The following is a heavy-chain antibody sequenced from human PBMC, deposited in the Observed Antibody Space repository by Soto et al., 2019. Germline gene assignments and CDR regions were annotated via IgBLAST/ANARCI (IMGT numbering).Heavy chain of an antibody. CDR3: ASENYYGSGSPPYYYYGMDV. D-gene: IGHD3-10*01. V-gene: IGHV3-48*02. CDR1: GFTFSSYS. Sequence: GGSLSLSCAASGFTFSSYSMNWVRPAPGKGLEWVSYISSSSSTIYYADSVKGRFTISRDNAKNSLYLQMNSLRDEDTAVYYCASENYYGSGSPPYYYYGMDVWGQGTTVTVSS. J-gene: IGHJ6*02. CDR2: ISSSSSTI.